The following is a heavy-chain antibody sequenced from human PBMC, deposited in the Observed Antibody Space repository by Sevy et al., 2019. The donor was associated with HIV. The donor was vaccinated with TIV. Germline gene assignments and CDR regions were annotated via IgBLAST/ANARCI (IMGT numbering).Heavy chain of an antibody. Sequence: GGSLRLSCAASGFTFSSYAMHWVRQAPGKGLEWVAVISYDGSNKYYADSVKGRFTISRDNSKNTLYLQMNSLGAEDTAVYYCARDRDFWSGPRWRYMDVWGKGTTVTVSS. J-gene: IGHJ6*03. CDR2: ISYDGSNK. CDR1: GFTFSSYA. CDR3: ARDRDFWSGPRWRYMDV. V-gene: IGHV3-30-3*01. D-gene: IGHD3-3*01.